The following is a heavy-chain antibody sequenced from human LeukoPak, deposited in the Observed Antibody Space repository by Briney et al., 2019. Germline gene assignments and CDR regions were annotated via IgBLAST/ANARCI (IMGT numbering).Heavy chain of an antibody. CDR1: DGSIINNNHY. J-gene: IGHJ3*02. V-gene: IGHV4-39*02. CDR3: AREVEYYDSSGYRPHAFDI. D-gene: IGHD3-22*01. CDR2: ISYSGGT. Sequence: SETLSLTCTVSDGSIINNNHYWGWTRQPPGKGLEWIGSISYSGGTAYNPSLRSRVTIPVDTSKNQFSLKVNSVTAADTAVYYCAREVEYYDSSGYRPHAFDIWGQGTLVTVSS.